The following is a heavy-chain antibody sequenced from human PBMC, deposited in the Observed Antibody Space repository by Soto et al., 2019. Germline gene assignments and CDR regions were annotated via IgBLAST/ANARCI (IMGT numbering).Heavy chain of an antibody. CDR1: GGSFSSGGYY. J-gene: IGHJ4*02. CDR3: ARRALPQCINGVCYKDGFWDY. D-gene: IGHD2-8*01. CDR2: IYYSGTT. Sequence: TLSLACTVSGGSFSSGGYYWSWIRQHPGTGLEWIGYIYYSGTTYSNPSLKSRASISLDTSKNEFSLKLTSVTAADTAVYYCARRALPQCINGVCYKDGFWDYWGQGALVTVSS. V-gene: IGHV4-31*03.